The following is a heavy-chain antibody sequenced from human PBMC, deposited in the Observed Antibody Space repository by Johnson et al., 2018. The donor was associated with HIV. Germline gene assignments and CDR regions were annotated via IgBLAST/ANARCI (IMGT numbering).Heavy chain of an antibody. Sequence: QMQLVESGGGVVQPGRSLRLSCAASGFTFSSYAMHWVRQAPGKGLEWVAVISYAGHNEYYADSVEGRFTVSRDNTKNTLYLQRNSLKAEDTAVYYCASLSDDAFDFWGQGTMVIVSS. CDR2: ISYAGHNE. V-gene: IGHV3-30*04. CDR3: ASLSDDAFDF. CDR1: GFTFSSYA. J-gene: IGHJ3*01.